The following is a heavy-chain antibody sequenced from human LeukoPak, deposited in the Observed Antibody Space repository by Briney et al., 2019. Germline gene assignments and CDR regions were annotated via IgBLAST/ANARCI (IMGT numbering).Heavy chain of an antibody. J-gene: IGHJ3*02. V-gene: IGHV1-69*04. Sequence: SVKVSCKASGGTFSSYAISWVRQAPGQGLEWMGRIIPILGIANYAQKFQGRVTITADKSTSTAYMELSSLRSGDTAVYYCARDLDRMDAFDIWGQGTMVTVSS. CDR2: IIPILGIA. CDR3: ARDLDRMDAFDI. CDR1: GGTFSSYA. D-gene: IGHD1-14*01.